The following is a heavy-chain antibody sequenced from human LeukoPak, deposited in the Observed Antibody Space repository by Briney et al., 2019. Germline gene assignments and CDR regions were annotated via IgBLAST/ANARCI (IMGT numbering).Heavy chain of an antibody. D-gene: IGHD4-17*01. CDR1: GYTFTGYY. J-gene: IGHJ5*02. CDR2: INPNSGDT. V-gene: IGHV1-2*02. Sequence: ASVKVSCKASGYTFTGYYLHWVRQAPGQGLEWMGCINPNSGDTKFAQKFQGRLTMTRDTSISTAYMDLSSLRSDDTAIYYCTRGGYYGDYNYFDPWGQGTLVTVSS. CDR3: TRGGYYGDYNYFDP.